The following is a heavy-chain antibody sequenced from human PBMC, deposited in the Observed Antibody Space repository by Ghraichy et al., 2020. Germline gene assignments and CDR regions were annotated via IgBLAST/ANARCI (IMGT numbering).Heavy chain of an antibody. CDR3: ARQTYYDFWSGYYPNPHLYYYYYGMDV. CDR1: GYSFTSYW. D-gene: IGHD3-3*01. CDR2: IYPGDSDT. V-gene: IGHV5-51*01. J-gene: IGHJ6*02. Sequence: ESLNISCKGSGYSFTSYWIGWVRQMPGKGLEWMGIIYPGDSDTRYSPSFQGQVTISADKSISTAYLQWSSLKASDTAMYYCARQTYYDFWSGYYPNPHLYYYYYGMDVWGQGTTVTVSS.